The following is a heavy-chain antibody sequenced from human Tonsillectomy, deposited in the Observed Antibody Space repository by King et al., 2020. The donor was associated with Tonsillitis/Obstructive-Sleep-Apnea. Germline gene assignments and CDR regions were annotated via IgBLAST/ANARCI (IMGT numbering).Heavy chain of an antibody. CDR2: ISGSGGST. CDR3: AKDSSLPQWLDTAEYFQH. D-gene: IGHD6-19*01. CDR1: GFTFSSYA. J-gene: IGHJ1*01. Sequence: VQLVESGGGLVQPGGSLRLSCAASGFTFSSYAMSWVRQAPGKGLEWVSAISGSGGSTYYADSVKGRFTISRDNSKNTLYLQMNSLRAEDTAVYYCAKDSSLPQWLDTAEYFQHWGQGTLVTVSS. V-gene: IGHV3-23*04.